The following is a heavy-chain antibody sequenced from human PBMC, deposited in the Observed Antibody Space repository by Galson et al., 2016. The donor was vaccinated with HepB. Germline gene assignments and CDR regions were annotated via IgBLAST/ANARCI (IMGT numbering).Heavy chain of an antibody. J-gene: IGHJ6*03. CDR3: ARDRAAQNLYYYYYMDV. CDR2: ISYDGNNK. Sequence: SLRLSCAASGFTFSSYAMHWVRQAPGKGLEWVTIISYDGNNKYYADSVEGRFTISRDNAKNSLYLQMNSLRTEDTAVYYCARDRAAQNLYYYYYMDVWGKGTTVTVSS. V-gene: IGHV3-30-3*01. CDR1: GFTFSSYA. D-gene: IGHD2-15*01.